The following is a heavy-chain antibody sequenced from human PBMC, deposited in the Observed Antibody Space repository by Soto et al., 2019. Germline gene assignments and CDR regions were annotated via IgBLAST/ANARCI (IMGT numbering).Heavy chain of an antibody. J-gene: IGHJ4*02. CDR3: SISNSYGRGDF. Sequence: QVQLVQSGAEVKKPGSSVRVSCKASGGTLNSYTISWVRQAPGQGLEWMGGIIPVFGTTDYAQKFQGRVTITADQSTGTGYLDLFSLRSEETAIYYCSISNSYGRGDFWGQGTLVTVSS. CDR1: GGTLNSYT. V-gene: IGHV1-69*01. CDR2: IIPVFGTT. D-gene: IGHD4-17*01.